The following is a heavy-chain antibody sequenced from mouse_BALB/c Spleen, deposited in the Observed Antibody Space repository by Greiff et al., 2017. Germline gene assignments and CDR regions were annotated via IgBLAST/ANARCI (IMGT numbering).Heavy chain of an antibody. CDR2: INPYNDGT. CDR1: GYTFTSYV. CDR3: ARPTVVGARDY. Sequence: EVQLQQSGPELVKPGASVKMSCKASGYTFTSYVMHWVKQKPGQGLEWIGYINPYNDGTKYNEKFKGKATLTSDKSSSTAYMELSSLTSEDSAVYDCARPTVVGARDYGGQGTSDTVSA. V-gene: IGHV1-14*01. J-gene: IGHJ4*01. D-gene: IGHD1-1*01.